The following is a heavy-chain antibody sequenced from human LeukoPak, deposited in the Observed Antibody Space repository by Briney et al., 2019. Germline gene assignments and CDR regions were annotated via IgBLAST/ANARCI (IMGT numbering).Heavy chain of an antibody. CDR3: ASRYCSGGSCYLDAFDI. CDR2: IYYSRST. CDR1: GGSVSSGSYY. D-gene: IGHD2-15*01. V-gene: IGHV4-61*01. J-gene: IGHJ3*02. Sequence: SETLSLTCTVSGGSVSSGSYYWSWIRQPPGKGLEWIGYIYYSRSTNYNPSLKSRVTISVDTSKNQFSLKLSSVTAADTAVYYCASRYCSGGSCYLDAFDIWGQGTMVTVSS.